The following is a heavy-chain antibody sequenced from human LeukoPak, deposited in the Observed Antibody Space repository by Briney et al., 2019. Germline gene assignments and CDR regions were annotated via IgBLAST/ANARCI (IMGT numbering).Heavy chain of an antibody. CDR2: INHSGST. CDR1: GGAFSGYY. Sequence: PSGTPSPPLAVLGGAFSGYYWSGIRPPPGEGRGWIGEINHSGSTNYNPSLKSRVTISVDTSKNQFSLKLSSVTAADTAVYYCARAGWLRTKGYFDYWGQGTLVTVSS. V-gene: IGHV4-34*01. J-gene: IGHJ4*02. D-gene: IGHD5-12*01. CDR3: ARAGWLRTKGYFDY.